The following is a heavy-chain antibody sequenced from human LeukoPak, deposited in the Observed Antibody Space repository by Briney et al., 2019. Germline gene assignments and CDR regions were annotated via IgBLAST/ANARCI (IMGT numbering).Heavy chain of an antibody. CDR3: ARGPPRGKYYYMDV. D-gene: IGHD1-1*01. CDR2: IGTASDT. Sequence: GGSLRLSCAASGFAFSSFDMHWVRHPTGQGLEWVSTIGTASDTYYPGSVEGRFTLSRDNAKNSLYLQMNSLTAGDTAVYYCARGPPRGKYYYMDVWGKGTTVTVSS. V-gene: IGHV3-13*01. J-gene: IGHJ6*03. CDR1: GFAFSSFD.